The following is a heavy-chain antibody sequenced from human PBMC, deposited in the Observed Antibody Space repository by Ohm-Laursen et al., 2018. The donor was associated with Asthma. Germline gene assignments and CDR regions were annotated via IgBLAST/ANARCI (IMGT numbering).Heavy chain of an antibody. CDR1: GFTFSGSW. D-gene: IGHD2-2*01. CDR2: IKPDGSQT. CDR3: ATLTWYASQY. J-gene: IGHJ4*02. Sequence: SLRLSCAASGFTFSGSWMIWVRQAPGKGLQWLAFIKPDGSQTYYADSLEGRFSISRDNSKNSLYLQMSSLRGEDTALYYCATLTWYASQYRGQGTLVTVSS. V-gene: IGHV3-7*01.